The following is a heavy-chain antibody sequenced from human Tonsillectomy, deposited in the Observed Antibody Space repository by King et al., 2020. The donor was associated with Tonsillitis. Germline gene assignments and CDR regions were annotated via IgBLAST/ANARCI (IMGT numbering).Heavy chain of an antibody. V-gene: IGHV3-15*01. D-gene: IGHD3-10*01. CDR3: TTRILWFGESYFDY. J-gene: IGHJ4*02. Sequence: VQLVESGGGLVKPGGSLRLSCAASGFTFSNAWMSGVRQAPGKGLEWVSLIKSKTDGGTADYAAPVQGRFTISRDDSKNTLYLQMNSLKTEDTAVYYCTTRILWFGESYFDYWGQGTLVTVSS. CDR1: GFTFSNAW. CDR2: IKSKTDGGTA.